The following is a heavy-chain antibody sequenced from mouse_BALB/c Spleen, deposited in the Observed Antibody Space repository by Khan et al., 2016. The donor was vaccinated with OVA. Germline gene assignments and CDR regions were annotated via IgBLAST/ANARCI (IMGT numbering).Heavy chain of an antibody. Sequence: EVELVESGGGLVKPGGSLKFSCAASGFTFSNYALSWVRQTPEKRLEWVATISSGGSYTYYPDSVKGRFSIYRDTAENTLYLQVSSLRSEDTAMYYCACSPDYYGNNYFDYWGQGTSLTVAS. J-gene: IGHJ2*02. V-gene: IGHV5-9-3*01. CDR1: GFTFSNYA. CDR2: ISSGGSYT. CDR3: ACSPDYYGNNYFDY. D-gene: IGHD1-1*01.